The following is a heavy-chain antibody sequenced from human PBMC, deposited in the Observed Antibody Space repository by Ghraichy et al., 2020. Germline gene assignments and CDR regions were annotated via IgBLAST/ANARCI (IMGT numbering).Heavy chain of an antibody. V-gene: IGHV3-74*01. D-gene: IGHD5-24*01. CDR2: INSDGSST. CDR1: GFTFSSYW. Sequence: GSLRLSCAASGFTFSSYWMHWVRQAPGKGLVWVSRINSDGSSTSYADSVKGRFTISRDNAKNTLYLQMNSLRAEDTAVYYCAREDGSWAFDIWGQGTMVTVSS. J-gene: IGHJ3*02. CDR3: AREDGSWAFDI.